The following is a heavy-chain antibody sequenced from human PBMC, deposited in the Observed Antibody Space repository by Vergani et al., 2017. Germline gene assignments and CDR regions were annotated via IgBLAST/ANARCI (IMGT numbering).Heavy chain of an antibody. CDR3: ARSPDYYGSGPFAYFDY. CDR1: GFTFSSYG. D-gene: IGHD3-10*01. J-gene: IGHJ4*02. Sequence: QVQLVESGGGVVQPGRSLRLSCVASGFTFSSYGMHWVRQAPGKGLEWVAVIWYDGSNKYYADSVKGRFTISRDNAKNSLYLQMNSLRAEDTAVYYCARSPDYYGSGPFAYFDYWGQGTLVTVSS. CDR2: IWYDGSNK. V-gene: IGHV3-33*01.